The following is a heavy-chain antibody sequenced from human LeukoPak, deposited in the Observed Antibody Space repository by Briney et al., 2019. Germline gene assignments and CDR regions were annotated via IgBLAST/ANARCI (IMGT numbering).Heavy chain of an antibody. CDR2: INPNSGGT. D-gene: IGHD1-26*01. Sequence: ASVPVSCQASGYTFTGYYMHWVRQAPGQGLEWMGWINPNSGGTNYAQKFQGRVTMTRDTSISTAYMELSRLRSDDTAVYYCARDWEGLGEYWYFDLWGRGTLVTVSS. CDR3: ARDWEGLGEYWYFDL. CDR1: GYTFTGYY. V-gene: IGHV1-2*02. J-gene: IGHJ2*01.